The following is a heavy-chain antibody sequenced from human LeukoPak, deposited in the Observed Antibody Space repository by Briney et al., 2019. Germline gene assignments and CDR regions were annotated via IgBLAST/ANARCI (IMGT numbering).Heavy chain of an antibody. CDR2: INPNSGGT. V-gene: IGHV1-2*02. CDR3: AREILYGLVLGNFDY. Sequence: ASVKVSFKASGYTFTGYYIHWVRQAPGQGLEWMGWINPNSGGTNYAQKFQGRVTMTRDTSISTAYIELSRLRSDDTAVYYCAREILYGLVLGNFDYWGPGHLVTVSA. D-gene: IGHD2/OR15-2a*01. J-gene: IGHJ4*02. CDR1: GYTFTGYY.